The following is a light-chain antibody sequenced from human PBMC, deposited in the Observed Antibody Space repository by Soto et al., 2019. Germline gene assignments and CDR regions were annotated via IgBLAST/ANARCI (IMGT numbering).Light chain of an antibody. Sequence: QSALTQPRSVSGSPVQSVTISCTATGSDVGDSSHVSWYPLHPGKAPKLMIYEVNNRPSGGPDRFSGCKSGSTASLTRPGLQAEDEAAYYCCLSPGSLTWLFGGGTQLTVL. CDR3: CLSPGSLTWL. V-gene: IGLV2-11*01. J-gene: IGLJ3*02. CDR2: EVN. CDR1: GSDVGDSSH.